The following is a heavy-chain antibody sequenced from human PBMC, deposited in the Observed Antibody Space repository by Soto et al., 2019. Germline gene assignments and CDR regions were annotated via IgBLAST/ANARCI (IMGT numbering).Heavy chain of an antibody. J-gene: IGHJ4*02. CDR3: ARDFTGWPPDRVDH. V-gene: IGHV1-3*01. CDR2: INAGNGNT. CDR1: GYTFTSYA. Sequence: ASVKVSCKASGYTFTSYAMHWVRQAPGQRLEWMGWINAGNGNTKYSQKFQGRVTITRDTSASTAYMELSSLRSEDTAMYYCARDFTGWPPDRVDHWGQGTQVTVSS. D-gene: IGHD3-16*01.